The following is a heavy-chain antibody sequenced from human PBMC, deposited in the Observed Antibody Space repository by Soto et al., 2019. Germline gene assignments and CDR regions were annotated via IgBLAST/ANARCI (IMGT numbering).Heavy chain of an antibody. V-gene: IGHV3-9*01. D-gene: IGHD6-13*01. CDR2: ISWNSGSI. CDR3: AKDITLQQPPHNDAFDI. Sequence: PGGSLRLSCAASGFTFDDYAMHWVRQAPGKGLEWVSGISWNSGSIGYADSVKGRFTISRDNAKNSLYLQMNSLRAEDTALYYCAKDITLQQPPHNDAFDIWGQGTMVTVSS. CDR1: GFTFDDYA. J-gene: IGHJ3*02.